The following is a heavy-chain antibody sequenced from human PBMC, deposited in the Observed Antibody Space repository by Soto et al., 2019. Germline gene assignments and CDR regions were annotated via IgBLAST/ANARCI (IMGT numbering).Heavy chain of an antibody. V-gene: IGHV4-31*03. CDR2: IYYSGNT. CDR3: ARGRVGATTDYFDY. D-gene: IGHD1-26*01. CDR1: GGSISRGGYY. Sequence: SETLSLTCSVSGGSISRGGYYWSWIRQHPGRGLEWIGYIYYSGNTYYNPSLKSRVTRSVDTSKNQFSLKLSAVTAADTAVYYCARGRVGATTDYFDYWGQGTLVTVSS. J-gene: IGHJ4*02.